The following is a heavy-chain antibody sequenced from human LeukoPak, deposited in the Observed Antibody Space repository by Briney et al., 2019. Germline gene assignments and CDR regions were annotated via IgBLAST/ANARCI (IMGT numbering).Heavy chain of an antibody. V-gene: IGHV4-31*02. D-gene: IGHD6-6*01. Sequence: LRLSCAAFGFTFSDYYMSWIRQHPGKGLEWIGYIYYSGSTYYNPSLKSRVTISVDTSKNQFSLKLSSVTAADTAVYYCARGTRSDSSSSNYYYYGMDVWGQGTTVTVSS. CDR2: IYYSGST. CDR3: ARGTRSDSSSSNYYYYGMDV. J-gene: IGHJ6*02. CDR1: GFTFSDYY.